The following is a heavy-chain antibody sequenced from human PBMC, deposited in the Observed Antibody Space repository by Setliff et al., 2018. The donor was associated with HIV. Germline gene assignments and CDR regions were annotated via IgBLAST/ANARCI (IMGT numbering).Heavy chain of an antibody. CDR3: ARHRYSSSINWFDP. Sequence: SETLSLTCAVYGGSFSSYYWIWLRQPPGKGLEWIGEIKHSGSTAYNPSLKSRVTISVDTSKNQFSLKLNSVTAADTAVYYCARHRYSSSINWFDPWGQGTLVTVSS. D-gene: IGHD6-13*01. J-gene: IGHJ5*02. V-gene: IGHV4-34*01. CDR1: GGSFSSYY. CDR2: IKHSGST.